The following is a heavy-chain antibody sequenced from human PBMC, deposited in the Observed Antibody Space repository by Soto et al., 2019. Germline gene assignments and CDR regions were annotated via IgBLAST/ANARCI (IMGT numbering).Heavy chain of an antibody. J-gene: IGHJ4*02. Sequence: SETLSLTCTVSGGSISSGDYYWSWIRQPPGKGLEWIGYIYYSGSTYYNPSLKSRVTISVDTSKNQFSLKLSSVTVADTAVYYCAIVGDLMMTYYYGSGSFFDYWGQGTLVTVSS. CDR1: GGSISSGDYY. CDR2: IYYSGST. CDR3: AIVGDLMMTYYYGSGSFFDY. D-gene: IGHD3-10*01. V-gene: IGHV4-30-4*01.